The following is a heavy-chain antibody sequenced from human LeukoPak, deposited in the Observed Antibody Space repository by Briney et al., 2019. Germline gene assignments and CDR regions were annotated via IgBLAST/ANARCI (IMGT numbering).Heavy chain of an antibody. CDR1: GFTFRSYA. J-gene: IGHJ6*02. D-gene: IGHD1-26*01. CDR2: ISSDGTNK. CDR3: ARVGGGSYYDYYYGMDV. V-gene: IGHV3-30-3*01. Sequence: GRSLRLSCVASGFTFRSYAVHWVRQAPGKGLEWVIVISSDGTNKYYADSVKGRFTISRDNAKNSLYLQMNSLRAEDTAVYYCARVGGGSYYDYYYGMDVWGQGTTVTVSS.